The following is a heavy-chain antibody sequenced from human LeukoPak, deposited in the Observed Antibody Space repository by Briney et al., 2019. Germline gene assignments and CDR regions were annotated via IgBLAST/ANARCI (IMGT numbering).Heavy chain of an antibody. CDR2: IYYSGST. CDR1: GGSLTNYY. Sequence: NASETLSLTCIVSGGSLTNYYWTWIRQPPGKGLEWIGYIYYSGSTNYNPSLQSRVTILVDTSKNQFSLKLGSVTAADTAVYYCAGREYYDILTGPSPAGGYWGQGTLVTVSS. J-gene: IGHJ4*02. CDR3: AGREYYDILTGPSPAGGY. V-gene: IGHV4-59*12. D-gene: IGHD3-9*01.